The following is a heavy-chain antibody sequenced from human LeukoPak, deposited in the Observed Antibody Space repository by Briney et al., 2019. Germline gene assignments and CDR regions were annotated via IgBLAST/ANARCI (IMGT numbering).Heavy chain of an antibody. Sequence: GGSLRLSCAASGFTFSSYSMNWVRQAPGKGLEWVSSISTSSSYIYYADSVKGRFTISRDNAKNSLYLQMNSLRAEDTAVYYCAREPSTWVVSSSWFAFDYWGQGTLVTVSS. J-gene: IGHJ4*02. D-gene: IGHD6-13*01. CDR3: AREPSTWVVSSSWFAFDY. CDR1: GFTFSSYS. CDR2: ISTSSSYI. V-gene: IGHV3-21*01.